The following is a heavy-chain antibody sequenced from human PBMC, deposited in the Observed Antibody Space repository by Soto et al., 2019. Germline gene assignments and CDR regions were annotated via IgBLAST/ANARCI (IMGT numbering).Heavy chain of an antibody. D-gene: IGHD3-3*01. CDR3: AKPYDFWSGYQPIDY. V-gene: IGHV3-30*18. CDR1: GFTFSSYG. Sequence: GGSLRLSCAASGFTFSSYGMHWVRQAPGKGLEWVAVISYDGSNKYYADSVKGRFTISRDNSKNTLYLQMNSLRAEDTAVYYCAKPYDFWSGYQPIDYWGQGTLVTVSS. CDR2: ISYDGSNK. J-gene: IGHJ4*02.